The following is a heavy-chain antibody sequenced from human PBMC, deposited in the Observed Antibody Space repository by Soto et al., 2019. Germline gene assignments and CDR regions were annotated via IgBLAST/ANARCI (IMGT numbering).Heavy chain of an antibody. J-gene: IGHJ5*02. CDR2: ISHTGST. Sequence: QLQLQESGSGLVRPSQTLSLTCAVSGGSISSGNSYSWSWIRQPLGKGLEWIGSISHTGSTSYNPSLKSRVSMTVDKSKNQFHLKLSSVTAADMAVYFCARAVAPYLGTWFDPWGQGTLVSVSS. V-gene: IGHV4-30-2*01. D-gene: IGHD1-1*01. CDR1: GGSISSGNSYS. CDR3: ARAVAPYLGTWFDP.